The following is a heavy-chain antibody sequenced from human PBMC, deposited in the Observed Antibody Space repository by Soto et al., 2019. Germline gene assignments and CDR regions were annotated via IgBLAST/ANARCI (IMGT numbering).Heavy chain of an antibody. J-gene: IGHJ5*02. Sequence: SETLSLTCAVSGGSISSGGYSWSWIRQPPGKGLEWIGYIYHSGSTYYNPSLKSRVTISVDTSKNQFSLKLSSVTAADTAAYYCARALWGPAGHINWFDPWGQGTLVTVSS. CDR2: IYHSGST. CDR1: GGSISSGGYS. CDR3: ARALWGPAGHINWFDP. D-gene: IGHD2-2*01. V-gene: IGHV4-30-2*01.